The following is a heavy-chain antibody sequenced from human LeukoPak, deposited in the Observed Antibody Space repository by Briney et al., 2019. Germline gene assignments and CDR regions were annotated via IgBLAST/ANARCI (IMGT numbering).Heavy chain of an antibody. V-gene: IGHV3-74*01. J-gene: IGHJ3*02. CDR2: INHDGTGT. Sequence: PGGSLRLSCAASGWMHWVRQAPGKGLVWVCGINHDGTGTYYADSVKGRFTISRDNAKNTLYLQMNSLSAEDTAVYYCARKGMIVVVTTDAFDIWGQGTMVTVSS. CDR1: GW. CDR3: ARKGMIVVVTTDAFDI. D-gene: IGHD3-22*01.